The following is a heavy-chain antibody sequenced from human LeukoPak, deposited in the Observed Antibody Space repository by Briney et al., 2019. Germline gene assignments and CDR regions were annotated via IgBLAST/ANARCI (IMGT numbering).Heavy chain of an antibody. Sequence: GGSLRLSCAASGFSLSGYWMYWVRQVPGKGLVWVSRINSDESSTSYADSVKGRFIISRDNAKNTLYLQMNSLRAEDTAVYYCARVLLEREARWGQGTLVTVSS. D-gene: IGHD1-1*01. V-gene: IGHV3-74*01. CDR2: INSDESST. CDR3: ARVLLEREAR. J-gene: IGHJ4*02. CDR1: GFSLSGYW.